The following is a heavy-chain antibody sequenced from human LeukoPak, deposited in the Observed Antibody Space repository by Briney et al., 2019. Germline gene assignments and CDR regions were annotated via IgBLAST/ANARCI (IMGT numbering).Heavy chain of an antibody. J-gene: IGHJ6*02. D-gene: IGHD3-3*01. Sequence: GGSLRLSCAASGFTFSSYGMHWVRQAPGKGLERVAVISYDGSNKYYADSVKGRFTISRDNSKNTLYLQMNSLRAEDTAVYYCAKDYERDFWSGYYSSYYGMDVWGQGTTVTVSS. CDR2: ISYDGSNK. V-gene: IGHV3-30*18. CDR3: AKDYERDFWSGYYSSYYGMDV. CDR1: GFTFSSYG.